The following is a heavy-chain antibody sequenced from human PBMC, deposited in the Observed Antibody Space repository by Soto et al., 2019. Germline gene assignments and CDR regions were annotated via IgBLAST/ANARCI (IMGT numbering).Heavy chain of an antibody. CDR3: ARYWDIVTGTGGLDY. D-gene: IGHD5-12*01. Sequence: PGGSLRLSCAASGFTLRKFGMHWVRPAPGKGLEWVAFIGFDGSNRDYVDSVKGRFTISRDNSKNTLDLQMNSLTAGDTAVYYCARYWDIVTGTGGLDYWGQGTRVTVSS. V-gene: IGHV3-33*01. CDR2: IGFDGSNR. CDR1: GFTLRKFG. J-gene: IGHJ4*02.